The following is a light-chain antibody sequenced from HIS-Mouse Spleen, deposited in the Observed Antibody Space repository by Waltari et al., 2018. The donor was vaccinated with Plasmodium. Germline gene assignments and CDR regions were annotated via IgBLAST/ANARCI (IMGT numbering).Light chain of an antibody. CDR1: QSVSSN. Sequence: EIVMTQSPATLSVSPGERATLSCRASQSVSSNLAWYQQKPGQAPRLLIYGASTSATGIPARFSGSGSGTEFTLTISSLQSEDLAVYYCQQYNNWSFTFGPGTKVDIK. V-gene: IGKV3-15*01. CDR2: GAS. J-gene: IGKJ3*01. CDR3: QQYNNWSFT.